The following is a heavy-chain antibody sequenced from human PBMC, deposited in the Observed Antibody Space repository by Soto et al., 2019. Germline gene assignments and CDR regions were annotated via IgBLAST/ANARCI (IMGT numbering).Heavy chain of an antibody. CDR1: GFGFDEYG. CDR2: INRHGDST. V-gene: IGHV3-20*04. CDR3: ARDHRWGYEYGYSGDS. Sequence: EVYLVESGGGVVRPGGSLRLSCAASGFGFDEYGMSWVRQGPGKGLEWVSGINRHGDSTGYADSVKGRFTISKDNAKNSLYLEMNGLRAEDTAFYYCARDHRWGYEYGYSGDSWGQGTLVTVSS. D-gene: IGHD4-17*01. J-gene: IGHJ4*02.